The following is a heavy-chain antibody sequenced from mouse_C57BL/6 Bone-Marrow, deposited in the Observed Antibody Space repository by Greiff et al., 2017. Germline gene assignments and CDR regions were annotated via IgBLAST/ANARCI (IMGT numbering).Heavy chain of an antibody. D-gene: IGHD2-3*01. CDR3: LIYDGYVP. V-gene: IGHV1-4*01. CDR1: GYTFTSYT. Sequence: QVQLQQSGAELARPGASVKMSCKASGYTFTSYTMHWVKQRPGQGLEWIGYINPSSGYTKYNQKFKDKATLTADKSSSTAYMQLSSLTSEESAVYYCLIYDGYVPWGQGTLVTVSA. CDR2: INPSSGYT. J-gene: IGHJ3*01.